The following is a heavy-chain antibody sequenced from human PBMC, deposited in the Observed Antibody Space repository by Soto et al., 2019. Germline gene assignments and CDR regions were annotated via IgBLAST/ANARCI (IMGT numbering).Heavy chain of an antibody. CDR2: IWYDGSNK. CDR3: HIAAAGPDAFDI. J-gene: IGHJ3*02. CDR1: GFTFSSYG. Sequence: QVQLVESGGGVVQPGRSLRLSCAASGFTFSSYGMHWVRQAPGKGLEWVAVIWYDGSNKYYADSVKGRFTISRDNSKNTLYLHMNSLRAEDKAVYYCHIAAAGPDAFDIWGQGTMVTVSS. V-gene: IGHV3-33*01. D-gene: IGHD6-13*01.